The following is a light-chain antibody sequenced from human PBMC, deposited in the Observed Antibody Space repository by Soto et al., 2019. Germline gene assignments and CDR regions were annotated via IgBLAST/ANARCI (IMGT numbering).Light chain of an antibody. CDR1: QSVSNIY. V-gene: IGKV3-20*01. CDR2: DGS. Sequence: LVLTQSPGTLSLSPGETATLSCRASQSVSNIYLGWYQQKPGQAPRLLIFDGSSRATGIPDRFSGSGSGTDFTLTISRLEPEDFAVYYCQRYGGFGQGTKVDIK. J-gene: IGKJ1*01. CDR3: QRYGG.